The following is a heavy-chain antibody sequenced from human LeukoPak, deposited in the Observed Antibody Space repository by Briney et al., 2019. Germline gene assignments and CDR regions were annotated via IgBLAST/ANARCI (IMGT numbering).Heavy chain of an antibody. D-gene: IGHD4-17*01. CDR2: IYTSGST. J-gene: IGHJ3*02. CDR3: ARDYFDYGDYVGSWAFDI. Sequence: PSETLSLTCTVSGGSISSYYWSWIRQPAGKGLEWIGRIYTSGSTNYNPSLKSRVTMSVDTSKNQFSLKLSSVTAADTAVYYCARDYFDYGDYVGSWAFDIWGQGTMVTVSP. CDR1: GGSISSYY. V-gene: IGHV4-4*07.